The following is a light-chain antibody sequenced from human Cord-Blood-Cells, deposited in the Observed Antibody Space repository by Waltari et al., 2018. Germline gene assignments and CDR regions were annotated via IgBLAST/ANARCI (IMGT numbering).Light chain of an antibody. CDR3: SSYAGSNNYV. CDR1: STDVGGYNY. J-gene: IGLJ1*01. V-gene: IGLV2-8*01. CDR2: EVR. Sequence: QSALTQPPSASGSPGQSVTTSCTGTSTDVGGYNYVSWYQHHPGKAPKLLIYEVRTRPSGVPDRFSGSKSGNTASLTVSGLQAEDEADYYCSSYAGSNNYVFGTGTKVTVL.